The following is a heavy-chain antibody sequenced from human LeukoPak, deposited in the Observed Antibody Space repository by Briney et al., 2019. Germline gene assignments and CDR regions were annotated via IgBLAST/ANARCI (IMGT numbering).Heavy chain of an antibody. CDR3: AREGLLRYFDWLLNDYYYYYMDV. D-gene: IGHD3-9*01. CDR1: GYTFTGYY. Sequence: ASVKVSCKASGYTFTGYYMHWVRQAPGQGLEWMGIINPSGGSTSYAQKFQGRVTMTRDMSTSTVYMELSSLRSEDTAVYYCAREGLLRYFDWLLNDYYYYYMDVWGKGTTVTVSS. CDR2: INPSGGST. J-gene: IGHJ6*03. V-gene: IGHV1-46*01.